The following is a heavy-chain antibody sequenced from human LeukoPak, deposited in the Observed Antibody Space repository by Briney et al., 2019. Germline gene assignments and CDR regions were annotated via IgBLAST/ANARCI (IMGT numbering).Heavy chain of an antibody. CDR1: GGSFSGYY. CDR3: ARGWPGGYVDS. D-gene: IGHD3-22*01. V-gene: IGHV4-34*01. Sequence: PSETLSLTCAVYGGSFSGYYWSWIGQPPGKGLEWIGESNHSGRTKYNPSLKSRVSISVDTSKNQFSLKLNSVTAADTNVYYCARGWPGGYVDSWGQGILVTVSS. CDR2: SNHSGRT. J-gene: IGHJ4*02.